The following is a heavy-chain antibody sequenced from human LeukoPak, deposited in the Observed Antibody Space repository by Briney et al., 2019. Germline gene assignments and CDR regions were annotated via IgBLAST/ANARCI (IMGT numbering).Heavy chain of an antibody. J-gene: IGHJ5*02. Sequence: PSETLSLTCTVSGGSISNYYWTWIRQPPGKGPEWIAYISYLGTTNYNPSLKSRVTISEDTSKNQFSLKLSSVTAADTAVYYCATFSFGRNWFDPWGQGTLVTVSS. CDR3: ATFSFGRNWFDP. CDR1: GGSISNYY. CDR2: ISYLGTT. V-gene: IGHV4-59*08. D-gene: IGHD5-18*01.